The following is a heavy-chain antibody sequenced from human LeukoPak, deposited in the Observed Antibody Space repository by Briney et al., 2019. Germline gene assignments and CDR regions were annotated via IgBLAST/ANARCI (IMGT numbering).Heavy chain of an antibody. Sequence: PGRSLRLSCAASGFTFSSYAMHWVRQAPGKGLEWVAIISYDGSNKYYADSVKGRFTISRDNSKNTLYLQMNSLRAEDTAVYYCAKGVFSSTSHWFDPWGQGTLVTVSS. CDR1: GFTFSSYA. CDR3: AKGVFSSTSHWFDP. D-gene: IGHD2-2*01. CDR2: ISYDGSNK. J-gene: IGHJ5*02. V-gene: IGHV3-30*04.